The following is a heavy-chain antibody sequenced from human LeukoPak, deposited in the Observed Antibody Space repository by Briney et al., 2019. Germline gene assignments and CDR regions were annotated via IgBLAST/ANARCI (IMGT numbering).Heavy chain of an antibody. CDR1: GGSMSSYY. CDR3: ARAYSGSYSYFDH. Sequence: SETLSLTCTVSGGSMSSYYWTWVRQPPGEGLEWIGDIYYSGSTNYNPSLKSRVTISVDTSKNQFFLILSSVTAADTAVYYCARAYSGSYSYFDHWGQGTLVTVSS. V-gene: IGHV4-59*01. D-gene: IGHD1-26*01. CDR2: IYYSGST. J-gene: IGHJ4*02.